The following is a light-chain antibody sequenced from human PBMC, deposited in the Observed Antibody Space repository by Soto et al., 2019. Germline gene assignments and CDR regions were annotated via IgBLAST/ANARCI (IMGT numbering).Light chain of an antibody. CDR1: QRVRSSF. CDR3: QQGHNTWT. V-gene: IGKV3-20*01. CDR2: GTS. Sequence: SPGTVSRSKSERLPLSWTASQRVRSSFLAWYQQQPGQAPRLLIYGTSSRAAGIPGMIGGRCSRTDFTLTSSRKQAEDFATYYCQQGHNTWTFGQGTKVDIK. J-gene: IGKJ1*01.